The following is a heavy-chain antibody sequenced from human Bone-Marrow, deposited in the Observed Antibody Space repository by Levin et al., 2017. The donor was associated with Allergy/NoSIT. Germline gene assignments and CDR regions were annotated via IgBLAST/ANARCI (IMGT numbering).Heavy chain of an antibody. CDR2: ISNSGSTI. Sequence: PGGSLRLSCTASGFTFSTYEMNWVRQAPGKGLEWVSYISNSGSTIYYADSVKGRFTISRDNAKNSLYLQMNSLRAEDTAVYYCARRYCSSTSCLIDYWGQGTLVTVSS. CDR3: ARRYCSSTSCLIDY. CDR1: GFTFSTYE. D-gene: IGHD2-2*01. V-gene: IGHV3-48*03. J-gene: IGHJ4*02.